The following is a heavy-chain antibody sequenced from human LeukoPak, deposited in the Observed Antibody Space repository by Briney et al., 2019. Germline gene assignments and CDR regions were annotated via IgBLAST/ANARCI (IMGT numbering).Heavy chain of an antibody. D-gene: IGHD2-2*01. CDR1: GYTFTSYD. CDR3: ARMYCSSTSCYRDENWFDP. V-gene: IGHV1-8*01. J-gene: IGHJ5*02. CDR2: MNPNSGNT. Sequence: ASVKVSCKASGYTFTSYDINWVRQATGQGLEWMGWMNPNSGNTGYAQKLQGRVTMTRNTSISTAYMELSSLRSEDTAVYYCARMYCSSTSCYRDENWFDPWGQGTLVTVSS.